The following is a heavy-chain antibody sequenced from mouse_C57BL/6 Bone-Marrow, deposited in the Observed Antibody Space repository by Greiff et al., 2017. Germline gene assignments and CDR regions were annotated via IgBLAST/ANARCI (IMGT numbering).Heavy chain of an antibody. CDR2: IYPSDSET. V-gene: IGHV1-61*01. Sequence: VQLQQPGAELVRPGSSVKLSCKASGYTFTSYWMDWVKQRPGQGLEWIGNIYPSDSETHYNQKFKDKATLTVDKSSSKAYMQLSSLTSEDSAVYYCARRGYLYLDVWGTGTTVTVSS. CDR1: GYTFTSYW. J-gene: IGHJ1*03. CDR3: ARRGYLYLDV.